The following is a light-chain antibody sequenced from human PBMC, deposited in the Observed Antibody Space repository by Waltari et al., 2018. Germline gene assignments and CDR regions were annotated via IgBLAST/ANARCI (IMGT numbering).Light chain of an antibody. CDR3: QTGGHGTWV. CDR2: VNRDGSH. J-gene: IGLJ3*02. Sequence: QLVVTQSPSASASLGASVKLTCTLSSGHSSNVIAWLQQQPEKGPRYLMKVNRDGSHSKGDEIPDRFSGSSSGAERYLTISTRQSEDEADYYCQTGGHGTWVFGGGTKLTVL. CDR1: SGHSSNV. V-gene: IGLV4-69*01.